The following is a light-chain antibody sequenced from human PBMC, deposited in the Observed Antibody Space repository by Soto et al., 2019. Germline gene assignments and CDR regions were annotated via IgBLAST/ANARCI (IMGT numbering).Light chain of an antibody. Sequence: QSALTQPRSVSGSPGQSVTISCTGTSSDVGGYDYVSWYQQHPGKAPKFMIYDVNKRPSGVPDRFSGSKSGNTASLTISGLQAEDEADYYCCSYAGSDTYVFGTGTKLTAL. CDR2: DVN. J-gene: IGLJ1*01. CDR3: CSYAGSDTYV. CDR1: SSDVGGYDY. V-gene: IGLV2-11*01.